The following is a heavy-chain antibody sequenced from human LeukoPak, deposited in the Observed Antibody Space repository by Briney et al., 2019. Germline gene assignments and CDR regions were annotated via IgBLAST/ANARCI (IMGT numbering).Heavy chain of an antibody. CDR3: ARDPGYSYGYLFDY. D-gene: IGHD5-18*01. J-gene: IGHJ4*02. CDR2: IYSGGDT. Sequence: GGSLRLSCAASGFTVSNNYMAWVRQPPGKGLEWVSVIYSGGDTSYADSVKGRFTISRDSSKNTLYLQMNSLRAEDTAVYYCARDPGYSYGYLFDYWGQGTLVTVFS. CDR1: GFTVSNNY. V-gene: IGHV3-53*01.